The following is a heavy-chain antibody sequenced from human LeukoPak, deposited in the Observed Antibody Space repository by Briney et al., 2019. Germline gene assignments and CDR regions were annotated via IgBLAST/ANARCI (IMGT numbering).Heavy chain of an antibody. Sequence: SETLSLTCTVSGGSISSGGYYWSWIRQHPGKGLEWIGYIYYSGSTYYNPSLKSRVTISVDTSKNQFSLKLSSVTDADTAVYYCARDDSYYGSGSYYDYWGQGTLVTVSS. CDR3: ARDDSYYGSGSYYDY. D-gene: IGHD3-10*01. CDR1: GGSISSGGYY. V-gene: IGHV4-31*03. J-gene: IGHJ4*02. CDR2: IYYSGST.